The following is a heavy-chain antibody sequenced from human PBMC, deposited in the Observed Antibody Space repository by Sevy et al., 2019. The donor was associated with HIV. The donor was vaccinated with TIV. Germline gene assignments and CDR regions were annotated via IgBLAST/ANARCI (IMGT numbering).Heavy chain of an antibody. V-gene: IGHV3-11*06. CDR2: ISSSSSYT. Sequence: GGSLRLSCAASGFTFSDYYMSWIRQAPGKGLEWVSYISSSSSYTNYADSVKGRFTISRDKAKNSLYLQMNSLRAEDTAVYYCASHYYYDSSGSTGYWGQGTLVTVSS. CDR3: ASHYYYDSSGSTGY. J-gene: IGHJ4*02. CDR1: GFTFSDYY. D-gene: IGHD3-22*01.